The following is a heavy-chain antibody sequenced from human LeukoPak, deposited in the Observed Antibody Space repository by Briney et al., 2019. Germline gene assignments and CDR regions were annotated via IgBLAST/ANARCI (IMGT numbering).Heavy chain of an antibody. D-gene: IGHD6-19*01. V-gene: IGHV1-2*06. J-gene: IGHJ4*02. Sequence: ASVKVSRKASGYTFTGYYMHWVRQAPGQGLEWMGRINPNSGGTNYAQKFQGRVTMTRDTSISTAYMELSRLRSDDTAVYYCARRGIAVAGTLPLIDYWGQGTLVTVSS. CDR1: GYTFTGYY. CDR2: INPNSGGT. CDR3: ARRGIAVAGTLPLIDY.